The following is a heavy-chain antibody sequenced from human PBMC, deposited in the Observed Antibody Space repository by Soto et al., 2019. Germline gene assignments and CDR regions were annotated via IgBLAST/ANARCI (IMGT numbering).Heavy chain of an antibody. J-gene: IGHJ5*02. V-gene: IGHV4-59*03. D-gene: IGHD7-27*01. CDR3: ATGYDWFDP. Sequence: QVHLQESGPGLVKPSETLSLTCTVSGASITSSYWTWVRQPPGKGLEWIGYVYHSWSTNYNPSLKSRVTLSVSPSKIQFSLRLTSATAADTAVYYCATGYDWFDPWGHGALVTVSS. CDR1: GASITSSY. CDR2: VYHSWST.